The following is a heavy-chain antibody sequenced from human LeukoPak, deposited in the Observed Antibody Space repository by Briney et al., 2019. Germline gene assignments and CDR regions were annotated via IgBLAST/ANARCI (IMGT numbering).Heavy chain of an antibody. CDR3: ARSQGTMTSPFDY. J-gene: IGHJ4*02. CDR1: GFTFSSYS. CDR2: ISSSSSYI. V-gene: IGHV3-21*01. D-gene: IGHD3-22*01. Sequence: PGGSLRLSCAASGFTFSSYSMNWVRQAPGKGLEWVSSISSSSSYIYYADSMKGRFTISRDNAKNSLYLQMNSLRAEDTAVYYCARSQGTMTSPFDYWGQGTLVTVSS.